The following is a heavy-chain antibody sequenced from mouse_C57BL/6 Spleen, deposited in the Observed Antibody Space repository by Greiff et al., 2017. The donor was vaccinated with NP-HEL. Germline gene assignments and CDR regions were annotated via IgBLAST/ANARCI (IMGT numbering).Heavy chain of an antibody. CDR2: ISYDGSN. CDR1: GYSITSGYY. CDR3: AKITTVEGPAWFAY. V-gene: IGHV3-6*01. J-gene: IGHJ3*01. Sequence: DVQLQESGPGLVKPSQSLSLTCSVTGYSITSGYYWNWIRQFPGTKLEWMGYISYDGSNNYNPSLKNRISITRDTSKNQFFLKLNSVTTEDTATYYCAKITTVEGPAWFAYWGQGTLVTVSA. D-gene: IGHD1-1*01.